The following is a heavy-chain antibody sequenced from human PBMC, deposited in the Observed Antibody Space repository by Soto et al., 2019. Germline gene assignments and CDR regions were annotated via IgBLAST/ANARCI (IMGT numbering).Heavy chain of an antibody. V-gene: IGHV3-15*07. J-gene: IGHJ4*02. D-gene: IGHD3-3*01. CDR2: IKTKTQGETT. Sequence: EVQLVESGGGLVKPGGSLRLSCTASGFSISSAWMNWVRQAPGKGLEWVGRIKTKTQGETTDYPAPVKGRFTISRDDSKNTLYLRMNSLKMEDTAVYYCTTGSVEGYWGQGTLVTVSS. CDR3: TTGSVEGY. CDR1: GFSISSAW.